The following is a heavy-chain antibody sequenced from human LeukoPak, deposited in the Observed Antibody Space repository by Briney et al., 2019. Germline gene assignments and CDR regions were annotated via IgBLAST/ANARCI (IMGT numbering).Heavy chain of an antibody. CDR3: ARDTLSTNDFDI. CDR1: GGSITNSY. D-gene: IGHD1-1*01. Sequence: PSETLSLTCTVSGGSITNSYWNWFRQSPGKGLEWIGYINYSGSTNYNPSLKSRVTISVDTSKNHFSLKLSSVPAADTAVYFCARDTLSTNDFDIWGQGTMVTVSS. V-gene: IGHV4-59*01. CDR2: INYSGST. J-gene: IGHJ3*02.